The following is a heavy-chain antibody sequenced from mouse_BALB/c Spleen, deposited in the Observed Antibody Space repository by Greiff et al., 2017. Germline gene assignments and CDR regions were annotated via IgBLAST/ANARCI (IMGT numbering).Heavy chain of an antibody. D-gene: IGHD2-2*01. V-gene: IGHV1-5*01. J-gene: IGHJ1*01. CDR2: IYPGNSDT. Sequence: VQLQQSGTVLARPGASVKMSCKASGYTFTSYWMHWVKQRPGQGLEWIGAIYPGNSDTSYNQKFKGKAKLTAVTSTSTAYMELSSLTNEDSAVYYCTRGGYDDWYFDVWGAGTTVTVSS. CDR1: GYTFTSYW. CDR3: TRGGYDDWYFDV.